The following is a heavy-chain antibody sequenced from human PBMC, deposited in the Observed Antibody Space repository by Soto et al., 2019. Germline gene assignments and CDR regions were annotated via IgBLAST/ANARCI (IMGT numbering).Heavy chain of an antibody. CDR2: IGTAGDP. Sequence: SGGSLRLSCVASGFILSGYDMHWVRQATGEGLEWVSAIGTAGDPYYSGSVKGRFTISRGNAENSVYLQMNSLRAGDTAVYYCARAGYDSSGYYFYAMDVCGQGTTVTVYS. D-gene: IGHD3-22*01. J-gene: IGHJ6*02. V-gene: IGHV3-13*05. CDR1: GFILSGYD. CDR3: ARAGYDSSGYYFYAMDV.